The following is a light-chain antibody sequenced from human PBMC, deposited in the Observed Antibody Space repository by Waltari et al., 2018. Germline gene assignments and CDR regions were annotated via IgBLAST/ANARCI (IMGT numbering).Light chain of an antibody. CDR1: HDISNY. CDR2: DAS. J-gene: IGKJ2*01. Sequence: IQMTQSPSSLSASVGDRVTITCQASHDISNYLNWDQQKPGKAPKLLIYDASNLETGVPSRFSGSGSGTDFSFTISSLQPEDIATYYCQQFDNLVYTFGQGTKLEIK. V-gene: IGKV1-33*01. CDR3: QQFDNLVYT.